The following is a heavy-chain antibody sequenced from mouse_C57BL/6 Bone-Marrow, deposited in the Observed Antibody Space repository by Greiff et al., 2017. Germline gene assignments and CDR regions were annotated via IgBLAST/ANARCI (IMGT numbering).Heavy chain of an antibody. D-gene: IGHD2-12*01. CDR3: ARKRLCYAA. Sequence: EVKLEESGPGLVKPSQSLSLSCSVTGYSITSGYYWNWNRQFPRNKLECMCYISYDGRNNYNPSLKNRISITRDTSKNPFFLKLNSVTTEDTATYYCARKRLCYAAWGKGTTLTVSS. J-gene: IGHJ2*01. V-gene: IGHV3-6*01. CDR1: GYSITSGYY. CDR2: ISYDGRN.